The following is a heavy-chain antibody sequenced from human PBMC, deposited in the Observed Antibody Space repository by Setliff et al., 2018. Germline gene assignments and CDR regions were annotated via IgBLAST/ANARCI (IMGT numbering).Heavy chain of an antibody. V-gene: IGHV4-34*01. CDR3: ATGKTFFGAFIRAFDI. CDR2: INHSGST. Sequence: SETLSLTCAVYGGSFSTYYWIWIRQPPGKGLEWIGEINHSGSTNYNPSLKSRVTISVDTSKNQFSLKLSSVTAADTAVYYCATGKTFFGAFIRAFDIWGQGRMVTVSS. CDR1: GGSFSTYY. D-gene: IGHD3-3*01. J-gene: IGHJ3*02.